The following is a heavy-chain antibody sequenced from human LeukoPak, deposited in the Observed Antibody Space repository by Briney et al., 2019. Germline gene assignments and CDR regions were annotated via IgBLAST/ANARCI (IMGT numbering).Heavy chain of an antibody. CDR3: AGYYYYYMDV. Sequence: SETLSLTCAVYGGSFSAYYWSWIRQPPGKGLEWIGEINHSGSTNYNPPLKSRDSISVNTSKNQFSLKLSSVTAADTAVYYCAGYYYYYMDVWGKGTTVTVSS. CDR2: INHSGST. CDR1: GGSFSAYY. V-gene: IGHV4-34*01. J-gene: IGHJ6*03.